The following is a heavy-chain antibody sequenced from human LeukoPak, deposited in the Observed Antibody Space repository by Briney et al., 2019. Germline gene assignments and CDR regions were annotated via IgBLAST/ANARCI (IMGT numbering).Heavy chain of an antibody. CDR2: IHDDGRVT. CDR1: GFSFTAYA. J-gene: IGHJ4*02. V-gene: IGHV3-7*01. Sequence: PGGSLRLSCAASGFSFTAYAMSWFRQTPGKGLEWVANIHDDGRVTNYVDSVKGRFTISTDNAKNSLYLQMNSLRAEDTAVYYCARGPSGYHNTGGQGTLVTVSS. D-gene: IGHD5-12*01. CDR3: ARGPSGYHNT.